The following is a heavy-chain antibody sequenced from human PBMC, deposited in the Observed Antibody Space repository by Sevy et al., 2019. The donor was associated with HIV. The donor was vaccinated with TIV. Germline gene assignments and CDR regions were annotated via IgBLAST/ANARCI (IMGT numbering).Heavy chain of an antibody. V-gene: IGHV3-43*01. CDR2: ISWDGGST. Sequence: GGSLRLSCAASGFTFDDYTMHWVRQAPGKGLEWVSLISWDGGSTYYADSVKGRFTISRDNSKNSLYLQMNSMRTEDTALYYCAKDSRGYRCGGDCHQNYYYYYGMDVWGQGTTVTVSS. CDR3: AKDSRGYRCGGDCHQNYYYYYGMDV. D-gene: IGHD2-21*01. CDR1: GFTFDDYT. J-gene: IGHJ6*02.